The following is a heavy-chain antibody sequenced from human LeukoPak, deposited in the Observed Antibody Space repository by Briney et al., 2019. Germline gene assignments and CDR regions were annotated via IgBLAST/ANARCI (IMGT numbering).Heavy chain of an antibody. Sequence: SETLSLTCTVSGASIGASRYYWGWSRQPPGKGLEWIGNIYYSGNTYFNPSLKSRVTISVDTSKNQFSLKLSAVTAADTAVYYCASVRRGFGESSKYYSYYYMDVWGNGTTVTISS. CDR1: GASIGASRYY. CDR2: IYYSGNT. J-gene: IGHJ6*03. V-gene: IGHV4-39*01. CDR3: ASVRRGFGESSKYYSYYYMDV. D-gene: IGHD3-10*01.